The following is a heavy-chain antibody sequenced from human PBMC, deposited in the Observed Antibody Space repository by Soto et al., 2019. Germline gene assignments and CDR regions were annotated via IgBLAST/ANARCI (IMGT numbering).Heavy chain of an antibody. CDR2: IIPIFGTA. J-gene: IGHJ6*02. V-gene: IGHV1-69*13. D-gene: IGHD6-6*01. CDR3: ARDGAARLYYYYGMDV. CDR1: GGTFSSYA. Sequence: SVKVSCKASGGTFSSYAISWLRQAPGQGLEWMGGIIPIFGTANYAQKFQGRVTITADESTSTAYMELSSLRSEDTAVYYCARDGAARLYYYYGMDVWGQGTTVTVSS.